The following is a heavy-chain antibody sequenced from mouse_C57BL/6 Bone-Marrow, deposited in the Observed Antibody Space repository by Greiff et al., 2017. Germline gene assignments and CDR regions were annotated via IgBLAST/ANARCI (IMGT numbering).Heavy chain of an antibody. Sequence: EVKLQESGPGLVKPSQSLSLTCSVTGYSITSGYYWNWIRQFPGNKLEWMGYISYDGSNNYNPSLNNRISITRDTSKNQFFLKLNSVTTEDTATYYCARGYSNYPFDYWGQGTTLTVSS. CDR3: ARGYSNYPFDY. CDR1: GYSITSGYY. V-gene: IGHV3-6*01. D-gene: IGHD2-5*01. CDR2: ISYDGSN. J-gene: IGHJ2*01.